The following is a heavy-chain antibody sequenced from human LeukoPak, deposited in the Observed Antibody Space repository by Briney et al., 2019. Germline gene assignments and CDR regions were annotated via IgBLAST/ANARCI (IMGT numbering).Heavy chain of an antibody. CDR1: GGSMTSDY. CDR2: TYSSGTA. V-gene: IGHV4-4*07. J-gene: IGHJ4*02. D-gene: IGHD5-18*01. CDR3: AREHRYSYDFDY. Sequence: SETLSLTCTVSGGSMTSDYWNWIREPAGKGLEWIGRTYSSGTANYTPSLKSRVTMSSATSKNQFSLNLCSLTAGDTAVYYCAREHRYSYDFDYWGQGTLVTVSS.